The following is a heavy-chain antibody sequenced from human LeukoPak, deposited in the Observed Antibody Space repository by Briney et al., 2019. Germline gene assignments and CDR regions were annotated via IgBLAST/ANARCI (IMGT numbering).Heavy chain of an antibody. CDR1: GFNFSNYS. CDR3: ARGIRSGVWAFDI. Sequence: GGSLRLSCAASGFNFSNYSMNWVRQAPGKGLEWVSYISSSGRTIHHADSVKGRFTISRDNAKNSLYLQMNSLRAGDTAVYYCARGIRSGVWAFDIWGQGTMVTVSS. V-gene: IGHV3-48*01. CDR2: ISSSGRTI. J-gene: IGHJ3*02. D-gene: IGHD7-27*01.